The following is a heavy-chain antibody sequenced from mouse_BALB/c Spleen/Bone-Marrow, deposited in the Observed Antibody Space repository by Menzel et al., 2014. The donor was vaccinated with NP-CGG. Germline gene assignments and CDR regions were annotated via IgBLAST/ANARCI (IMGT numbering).Heavy chain of an antibody. V-gene: IGHV2-9*02. Sequence: QVHVKQSGPGLVAPSQSLSITCTVSGFSLTSYGVHWVRQPPGKGLEWLGVIWAGGSTNYNSALMSRLSISKDNSKSQVFLKMNSLQTDDTAMYYCARGGEYGNYFFDYWGQGTPLTVSS. D-gene: IGHD2-10*02. CDR3: ARGGEYGNYFFDY. J-gene: IGHJ2*01. CDR1: GFSLTSYG. CDR2: IWAGGST.